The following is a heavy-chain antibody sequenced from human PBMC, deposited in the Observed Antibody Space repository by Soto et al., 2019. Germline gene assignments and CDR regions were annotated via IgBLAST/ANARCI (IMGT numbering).Heavy chain of an antibody. CDR2: INWKSDI. CDR3: AISQDRGGRTTFIY. CDR1: GFTFDDNA. V-gene: IGHV3-9*01. J-gene: IGHJ4*02. D-gene: IGHD3-16*01. Sequence: GGSLRLSCAVSGFTFDDNAMHWVRQAPEKGLEWVSGINWKSDIGYADSVRGRFTISRDNAENSLYLQMNSLRAEDTALYYCAISQDRGGRTTFIYWGQGTQVTAPQ.